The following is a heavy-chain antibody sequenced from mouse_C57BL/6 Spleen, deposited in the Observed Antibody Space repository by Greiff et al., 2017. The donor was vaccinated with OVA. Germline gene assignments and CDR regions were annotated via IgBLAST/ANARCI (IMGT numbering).Heavy chain of an antibody. Sequence: VQLQQSGTELVKPGASVKLSCKASGYTFTSYWMHWVKQRPGQGLEWIGNINPSNGGTNYNEKFKSKATLTVDKSSSTAYMQLSSLTSEDSAVYYCARSITTARGYLDVWGTGTTVTVSS. J-gene: IGHJ1*03. CDR3: ARSITTARGYLDV. CDR1: GYTFTSYW. CDR2: INPSNGGT. D-gene: IGHD1-1*01. V-gene: IGHV1-53*01.